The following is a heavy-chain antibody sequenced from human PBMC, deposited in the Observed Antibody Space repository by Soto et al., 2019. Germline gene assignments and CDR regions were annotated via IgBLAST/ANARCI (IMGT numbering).Heavy chain of an antibody. V-gene: IGHV1-69*06. D-gene: IGHD5-18*01. J-gene: IGHJ6*02. CDR1: GGTFSSYA. CDR2: IIPMFGTA. Sequence: SVKVSCKASGGTFSSYAISWVRQAPGQGLEWMGGIIPMFGTANYAQKFEGRVTITADKSTSTAYMELSSLRSEDTAVFYCARGRRGTALGHYSYGMDVWGQGTTVTVSS. CDR3: ARGRRGTALGHYSYGMDV.